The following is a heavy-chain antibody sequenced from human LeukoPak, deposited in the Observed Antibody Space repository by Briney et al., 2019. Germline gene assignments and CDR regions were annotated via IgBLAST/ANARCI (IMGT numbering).Heavy chain of an antibody. CDR1: GFTFSSYS. CDR3: ASICNAPNNDAFDI. D-gene: IGHD1/OR15-1a*01. CDR2: ISSSSSTI. V-gene: IGHV3-48*04. Sequence: GGSLRLSCAASGFTFSSYSMNWVRQAPGKGLEWVSYISSSSSTIYYADSVKGRFTISRDNAKNSLYLQMNSLRAEDTAVYYCASICNAPNNDAFDIWGQGTMVTVSS. J-gene: IGHJ3*02.